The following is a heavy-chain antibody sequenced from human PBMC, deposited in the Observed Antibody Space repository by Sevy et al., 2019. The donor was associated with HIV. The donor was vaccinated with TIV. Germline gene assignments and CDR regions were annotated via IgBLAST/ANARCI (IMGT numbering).Heavy chain of an antibody. V-gene: IGHV3-33*01. CDR3: ARDRDSSGTGDDFDY. J-gene: IGHJ4*02. D-gene: IGHD3-22*01. Sequence: GGSLRLSCAASGFTFSSYGMHWVRQAPGKALEWVAVIWYDGSNKYYAESVKGRFTISRDNSKNTVYLQMNSLRAEDTAVYYCARDRDSSGTGDDFDYWGQGTLVTVSS. CDR1: GFTFSSYG. CDR2: IWYDGSNK.